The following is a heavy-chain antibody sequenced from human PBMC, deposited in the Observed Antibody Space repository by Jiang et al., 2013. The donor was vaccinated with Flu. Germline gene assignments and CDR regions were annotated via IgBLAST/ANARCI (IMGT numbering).Heavy chain of an antibody. CDR1: GFTFSSYG. Sequence: LLESGGGVVQPGRSLRLSCAASGFTFSSYGMHWVRQAPGKGLEWVAVIWYDGSNKYYADSVKGRFTISRDNSKNTLYLQMNSLRAEDTAVYYCARDGRHKRTYGGNSGDYFDYWGQGTLVTVSS. V-gene: IGHV3-33*01. CDR2: IWYDGSNK. CDR3: ARDGRHKRTYGGNSGDYFDY. J-gene: IGHJ4*02. D-gene: IGHD4-23*01.